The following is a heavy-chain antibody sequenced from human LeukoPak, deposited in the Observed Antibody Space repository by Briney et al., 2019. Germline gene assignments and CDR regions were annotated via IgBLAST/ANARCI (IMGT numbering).Heavy chain of an antibody. CDR2: INPNSGGT. CDR3: ARPYFQWELRY. D-gene: IGHD1-26*01. CDR1: GYTFSGYY. J-gene: IGHJ4*02. V-gene: IGHV1-2*02. Sequence: ASVKVSCKASGYTFSGYYIHWVRQAPGQGLEWMGWINPNSGGTNYAQKFQGRVTMTRDTSISTVYMEMSRLRYDDAAVYYCARPYFQWELRYWGPGTLVTVSS.